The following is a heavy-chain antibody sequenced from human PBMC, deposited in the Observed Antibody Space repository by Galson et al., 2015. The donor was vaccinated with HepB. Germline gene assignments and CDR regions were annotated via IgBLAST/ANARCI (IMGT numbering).Heavy chain of an antibody. V-gene: IGHV3-23*01. CDR2: VTSGGGKT. CDR3: VTTVRGINY. Sequence: SLRLSCAASGFTFNSYAMAWVRQAPGKGLERVSVVTSGGGKTFYADSVTGRVLVSTDNFRNTLYLQTSSLRADDTAVYYCVTTVRGINYWGQGILVTVSS. CDR1: GFTFNSYA. D-gene: IGHD3-10*01. J-gene: IGHJ4*02.